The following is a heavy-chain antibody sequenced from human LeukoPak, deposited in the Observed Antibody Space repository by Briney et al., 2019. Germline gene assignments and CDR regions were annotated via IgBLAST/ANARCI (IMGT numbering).Heavy chain of an antibody. V-gene: IGHV4-34*01. CDR3: ASVSGSYRSLYYFDY. CDR2: INHSGST. D-gene: IGHD1-26*01. J-gene: IGHJ4*02. Sequence: SETLSLTCAVYGGSFSGYYWSWIRQPPGKGLEWIGEINHSGSTNYNPSLKSRVTISVDTSKNQFSLKLSSVTAADTAVYYCASVSGSYRSLYYFDYWGQGTLVTVSS. CDR1: GGSFSGYY.